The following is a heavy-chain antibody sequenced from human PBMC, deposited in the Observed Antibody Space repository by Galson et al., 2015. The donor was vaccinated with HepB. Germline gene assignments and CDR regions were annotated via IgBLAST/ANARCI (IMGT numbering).Heavy chain of an antibody. CDR2: IKSKTDGGTT. CDR1: GFTFSNAW. CDR3: TTVKWVVVPAAITRDI. V-gene: IGHV3-15*01. D-gene: IGHD2-2*01. J-gene: IGHJ3*02. Sequence: SLRLSCAASGFTFSNAWMSWVRQAPGKGLEWVGRIKSKTDGGTTDYAAPVKGRFTISRDDSKNTLYLQMNSLKTEDTAVYYCTTVKWVVVPAAITRDIWGQGTMVTVSS.